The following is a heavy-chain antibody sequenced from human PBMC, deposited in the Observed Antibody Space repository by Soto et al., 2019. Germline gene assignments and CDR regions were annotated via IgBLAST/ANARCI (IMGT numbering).Heavy chain of an antibody. CDR2: IYQSETT. Sequence: QVQLQGSGPGLVKPSETLSLTCTVSGGSVSSATYYWTWIRQPPGKGLEWIGYIYQSETTNYNASLRNRVTISVDTSKNHFSLRLTSVTAADTAVYYCARYRDYGDYGYFDSWGQGTLVTVSS. D-gene: IGHD4-17*01. CDR3: ARYRDYGDYGYFDS. J-gene: IGHJ4*02. V-gene: IGHV4-61*03. CDR1: GGSVSSATYY.